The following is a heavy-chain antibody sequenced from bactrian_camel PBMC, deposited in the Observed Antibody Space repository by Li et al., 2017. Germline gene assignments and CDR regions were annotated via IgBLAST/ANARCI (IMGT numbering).Heavy chain of an antibody. CDR1: GDTSSDYS. D-gene: IGHD6*01. Sequence: HVQLVESGGGSVQAGGSLRLSCVASGDTSSDYSMAWFRQVPGKQREGVAIIGSSGSTGYADSVKGRFTISRDNAKNTVYLQMNNLQPEDTATYYCAEVRGSRGEHCYSLNYWGQGTQVTVS. CDR2: IGSSGST. V-gene: IGHV3S63*01. CDR3: AEVRGSRGEHCYSLNY. J-gene: IGHJ4*01.